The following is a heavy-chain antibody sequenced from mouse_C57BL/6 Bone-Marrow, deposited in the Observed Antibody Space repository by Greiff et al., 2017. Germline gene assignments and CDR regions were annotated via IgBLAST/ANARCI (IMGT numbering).Heavy chain of an antibody. Sequence: QVHVKQPGAELVKPGASVTLSCKASGYTFTSYWMHWVKQRPGQGLEWIGMIHPNSGSTNYNEKFKSKATLTVDKSSSTAYMQLSSLTSEDSAVYYCAREVLRVAMDYWGQGTSVTVSS. V-gene: IGHV1-64*01. CDR3: AREVLRVAMDY. CDR1: GYTFTSYW. CDR2: IHPNSGST. J-gene: IGHJ4*01. D-gene: IGHD1-1*01.